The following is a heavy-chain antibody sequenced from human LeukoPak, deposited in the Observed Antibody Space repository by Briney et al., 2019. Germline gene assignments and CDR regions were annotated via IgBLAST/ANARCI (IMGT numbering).Heavy chain of an antibody. CDR3: ARVIMRRVPYYFDY. V-gene: IGHV1-18*01. J-gene: IGHJ4*02. D-gene: IGHD3-16*01. CDR1: GYTFTSYG. Sequence: ASVKVSCKASGYTFTSYGISWVRQAPGQGLEWMGWISAYNGNTNYAQKLQGRVTMTTDTSTSTAYMELRSLRSDDTAVYYCARVIMRRVPYYFDYWGQGTLVTVFS. CDR2: ISAYNGNT.